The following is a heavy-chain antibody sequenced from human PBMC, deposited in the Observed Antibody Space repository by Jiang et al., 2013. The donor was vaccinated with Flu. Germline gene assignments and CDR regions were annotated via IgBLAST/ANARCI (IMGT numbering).Heavy chain of an antibody. CDR2: ISYDGSNK. CDR1: GFTFNTYA. J-gene: IGHJ4*02. Sequence: VQLVESGGGVVQPGRSLRLSCAASGFTFNTYAIHWVRQAPGKGLEWVAVISYDGSNKYYADSVKGRFTISRDNSKKMLFLQMNSLRAEDTAVYYCARDPRPSSGLGAVPDANFDYWGQG. CDR3: ARDPRPSSGLGAVPDANFDY. V-gene: IGHV3-30-3*01. D-gene: IGHD2-2*01.